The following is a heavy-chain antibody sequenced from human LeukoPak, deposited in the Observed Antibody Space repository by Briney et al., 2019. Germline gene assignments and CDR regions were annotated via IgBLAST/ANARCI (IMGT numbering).Heavy chain of an antibody. CDR2: IYYSGST. Sequence: SETLSLTCTVSGGSISSNTYYWGWIRQPPGKGLEWIGSIYYSGSTYHTPSLKSRVTISVDTSKNQFSLKLSSVTAADTAVYYCARNRWFGESFYMDVWGKGTTVTISS. CDR1: GGSISSNTYY. J-gene: IGHJ6*03. CDR3: ARNRWFGESFYMDV. V-gene: IGHV4-39*07. D-gene: IGHD3-10*01.